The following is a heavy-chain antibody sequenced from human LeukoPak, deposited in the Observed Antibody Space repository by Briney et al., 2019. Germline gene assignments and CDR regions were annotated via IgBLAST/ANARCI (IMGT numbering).Heavy chain of an antibody. CDR1: GFTFSSYA. CDR2: IIGSGGNP. J-gene: IGHJ3*02. CDR3: ANPDYYDSSGYSNRDAFDI. Sequence: GRSLRISCAASGFTFSSYAMSWVRQAPGKGLEWVSAIIGSGGNPSSADSVNGRFTISKDNSKNTLYLQMNSLRAKDTAVYYCANPDYYDSSGYSNRDAFDIWGQGTMVTVSS. D-gene: IGHD3-22*01. V-gene: IGHV3-23*01.